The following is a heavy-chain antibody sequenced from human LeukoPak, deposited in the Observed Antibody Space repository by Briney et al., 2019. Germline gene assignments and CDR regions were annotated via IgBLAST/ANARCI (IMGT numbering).Heavy chain of an antibody. V-gene: IGHV1-18*01. CDR2: ISAYNGNT. D-gene: IGHD1-26*01. Sequence: GASVKVSCKASGYTFTSYGISWVRQAPGQGLEWMGWISAYNGNTNYAQKLQGRVTMTTDTSTSTAYMELRSLRSDDTAVYYCARDGIAPPYYYYGMDVWGRGTTVTVSS. CDR3: ARDGIAPPYYYYGMDV. CDR1: GYTFTSYG. J-gene: IGHJ6*02.